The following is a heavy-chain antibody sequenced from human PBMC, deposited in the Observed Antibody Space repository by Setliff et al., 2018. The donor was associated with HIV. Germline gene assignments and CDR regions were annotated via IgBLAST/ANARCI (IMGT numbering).Heavy chain of an antibody. D-gene: IGHD3-10*01. V-gene: IGHV3-48*01. J-gene: IGHJ5*02. CDR3: ARGVGSRTFGYNWFDP. Sequence: LRLSYAASGFSFRTYSMNWVRQAPGKGLEWVSYISTGGTAMFYADSVKGRFTISRDDTKNSMYLQMNRLRAEDTAVYYCARGVGSRTFGYNWFDPWGQGTLVTVSS. CDR2: ISTGGTAM. CDR1: GFSFRTYS.